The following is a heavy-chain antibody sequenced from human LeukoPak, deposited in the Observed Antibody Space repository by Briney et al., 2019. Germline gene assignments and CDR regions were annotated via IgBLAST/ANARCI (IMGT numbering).Heavy chain of an antibody. CDR3: ARGLRGTVTRSYYYYYMDV. CDR2: INHSGST. D-gene: IGHD4-17*01. J-gene: IGHJ6*03. V-gene: IGHV4-34*01. CDR1: GGSFSGYY. Sequence: SETLSLTCAVYGGSFSGYYWSWIRQPPGKGLEWIGEINHSGSTNYNPSLKSRVTISVDTSKNQFSLKLSSVTAADTAVYYCARGLRGTVTRSYYYYYMDVWGKGTTVTVSS.